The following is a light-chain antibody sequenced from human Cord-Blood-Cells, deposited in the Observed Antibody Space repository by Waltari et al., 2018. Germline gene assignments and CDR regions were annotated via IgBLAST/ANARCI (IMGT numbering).Light chain of an antibody. Sequence: QSALTQPASVSGSPGQSITISCTGTSSDAGSSNLVSWYQQHPGKAPKLMIYEVSKRPSGVSNRVSGSKSGNTDALTISGRQAEDEADYYCCSYAGSSTYVFGTGTKVTVL. CDR2: EVS. CDR1: SSDAGSSNL. CDR3: CSYAGSSTYV. J-gene: IGLJ1*01. V-gene: IGLV2-23*02.